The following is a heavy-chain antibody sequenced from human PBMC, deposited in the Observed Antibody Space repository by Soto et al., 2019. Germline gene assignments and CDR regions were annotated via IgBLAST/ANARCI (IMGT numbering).Heavy chain of an antibody. CDR2: ISSSGSTI. D-gene: IGHD2-2*01. Sequence: GGSLRLSCAASGFTFSDYYMSWIRQAPGKGLEWVSYISSSGSTIYYADSVKGRFTISRDNAKNSLYLQMNSLRAEDTAVYYCARVGYDCSTTSCYDYFDSWGQGTLVTVSS. CDR3: ARVGYDCSTTSCYDYFDS. CDR1: GFTFSDYY. J-gene: IGHJ4*02. V-gene: IGHV3-11*01.